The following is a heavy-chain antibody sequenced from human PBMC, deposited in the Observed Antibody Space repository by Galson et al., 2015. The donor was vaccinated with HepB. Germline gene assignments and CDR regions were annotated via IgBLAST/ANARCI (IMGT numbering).Heavy chain of an antibody. J-gene: IGHJ6*03. D-gene: IGHD1-1*01. CDR2: ISSSGSTI. CDR1: GFTFSDYY. Sequence: SLRLSCAASGFTFSDYYMSWIRQAPGKGLEWVSYISSSGSTIYYADSVKGRFTISRDNAKNSLYLQMSSLRAEDTAVYYCARKNDDYYYYMDVWGKGTTVTVSS. V-gene: IGHV3-11*01. CDR3: ARKNDDYYYYMDV.